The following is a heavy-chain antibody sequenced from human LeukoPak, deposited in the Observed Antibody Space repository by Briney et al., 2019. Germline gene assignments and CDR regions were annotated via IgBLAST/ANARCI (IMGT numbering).Heavy chain of an antibody. CDR3: ARGGGSGWSYYYYGMDV. J-gene: IGHJ6*02. D-gene: IGHD6-19*01. CDR1: GGSISSYY. V-gene: IGHV4-59*12. Sequence: SETLSLTCTVSGGSISSYYWSWIRQPPGKGLEWIGYIYYSGSTNYNPSLKSRVTIPVDTSKNQFSLKLSSVTAADTAVYYCARGGGSGWSYYYYGMDVWGQGTTVTVSS. CDR2: IYYSGST.